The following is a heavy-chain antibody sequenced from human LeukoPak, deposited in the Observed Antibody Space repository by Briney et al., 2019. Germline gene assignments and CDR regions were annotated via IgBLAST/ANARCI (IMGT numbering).Heavy chain of an antibody. CDR1: GYTFTGYY. J-gene: IGHJ3*02. CDR3: AREILRFDI. Sequence: ASVKVSCKASGYTFTGYYLHWLRQAPGQGLEWMGWINTNTGNPTYAQGFTGRFVFSLDTSVNTAYLQINSLKAEDTAVYYCAREILRFDIWGQGTMVTVSS. CDR2: INTNTGNP. V-gene: IGHV7-4-1*02.